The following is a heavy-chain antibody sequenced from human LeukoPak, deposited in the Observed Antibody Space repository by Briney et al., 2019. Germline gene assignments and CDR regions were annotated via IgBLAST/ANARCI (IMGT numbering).Heavy chain of an antibody. J-gene: IGHJ6*02. CDR1: GGSISSSSYY. CDR2: IYYSGST. CDR3: ARSVRGRIGMDV. Sequence: SETLSLTCTVSGGSISSSSYYWGWIRQPPGKGLEWIGSIYYSGSTYYNPSLKSRVTISVDTSKNQFSLKLSSVTAADTAVYYCARSVRGRIGMDVWGQGTTVTVSS. D-gene: IGHD3-10*01. V-gene: IGHV4-39*01.